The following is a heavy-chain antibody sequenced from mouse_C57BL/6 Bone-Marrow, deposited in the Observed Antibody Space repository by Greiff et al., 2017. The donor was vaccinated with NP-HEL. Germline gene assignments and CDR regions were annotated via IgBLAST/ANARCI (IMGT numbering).Heavy chain of an antibody. CDR3: TLMYYYGCSYLYYYAMDY. D-gene: IGHD1-1*01. CDR1: GFNIKDDY. V-gene: IGHV14-4*01. Sequence: VQLQQSGAELVRPGASVKLSCTASGFNIKDDYMHWVKQRPEQGLEWIGWIDPENGDTEYASKFQGKATITADTSSNTAYLQLSSLTSEDTAVYYCTLMYYYGCSYLYYYAMDYWGQGTSVTVSS. CDR2: IDPENGDT. J-gene: IGHJ4*01.